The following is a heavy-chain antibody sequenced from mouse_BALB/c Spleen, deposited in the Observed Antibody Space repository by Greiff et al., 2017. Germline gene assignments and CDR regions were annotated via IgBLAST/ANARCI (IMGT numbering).Heavy chain of an antibody. CDR2: IWAGGST. V-gene: IGHV2-9*02. J-gene: IGHJ3*01. Sequence: VKLVESGPGLVAPSQSLSITCTVSGFSLTSYGVHWVRQPPGKGLEWLGVIWAGGSTNYNSALMSRLSISKDNSKSQVFLKMNSLQTDDTAMYYCASGGCGAYWGQGTLVTVSA. CDR3: ASGGCGAY. CDR1: GFSLTSYG.